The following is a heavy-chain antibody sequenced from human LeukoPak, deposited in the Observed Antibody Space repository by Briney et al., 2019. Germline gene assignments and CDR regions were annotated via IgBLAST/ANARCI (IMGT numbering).Heavy chain of an antibody. J-gene: IGHJ4*02. CDR1: GGSISSGGYS. CDR3: ARTVVVVPAARLATTNYFDY. Sequence: SETLSLTCAVSGGSISSGGYSWSWIRQPPGKGLEWIGYIYHSGSTNYNPSLKSRVTISVDTSKNQFSLKLSSVTAADTAVYYCARTVVVVPAARLATTNYFDYWGQGTLVTVSS. D-gene: IGHD2-2*01. CDR2: IYHSGST. V-gene: IGHV4-30-2*01.